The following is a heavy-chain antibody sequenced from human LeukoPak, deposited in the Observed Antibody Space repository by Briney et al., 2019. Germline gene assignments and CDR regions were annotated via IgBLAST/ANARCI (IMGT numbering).Heavy chain of an antibody. CDR3: ARGWGGTIARGQPYAMDV. Sequence: SESLSLTCTVSGGSISSGGYNWNWIRQHTGQGLEYIGYIYYSGSTYYNPSLKSRVTISVDTSKNQLSLKLSSVTAAGTAVYYCARGWGGTIARGQPYAMDVWGQESAVTVSS. V-gene: IGHV4-31*03. CDR2: IYYSGST. J-gene: IGHJ6*01. CDR1: GGSISSGGYN. D-gene: IGHD2-15*01.